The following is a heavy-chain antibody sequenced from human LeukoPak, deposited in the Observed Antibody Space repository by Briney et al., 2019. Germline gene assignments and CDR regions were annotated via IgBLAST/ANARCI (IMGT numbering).Heavy chain of an antibody. CDR3: ARGGRGYSYQNYFDY. V-gene: IGHV3-66*01. CDR2: IYSGGST. J-gene: IGHJ4*02. Sequence: GGSLRLSCAASGFTVSSNYMSWVRQAPGKGLEWVSVIYSGGSTYYADSVKGRFTISRDNSKNTLYLQMNSLRAEDTAVYYCARGGRGYSYQNYFDYWGQGTLVTVSS. D-gene: IGHD5-18*01. CDR1: GFTVSSNY.